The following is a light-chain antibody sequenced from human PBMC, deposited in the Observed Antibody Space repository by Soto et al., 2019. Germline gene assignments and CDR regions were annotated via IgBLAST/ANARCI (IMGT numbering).Light chain of an antibody. V-gene: IGLV2-14*01. CDR1: SSDLGGLNY. Sequence: QSALTQPASVSGSPGQSITIPCSGRSSDLGGLNYVSWYQQHPGKVPKLIIYKVDNRPSGISDRFSASKSGNTASLTISGLQAEDEAHYYCSSYTTVPSPQRVFAGGTKVTVL. CDR2: KVD. J-gene: IGLJ3*02. CDR3: SSYTTVPSPQRV.